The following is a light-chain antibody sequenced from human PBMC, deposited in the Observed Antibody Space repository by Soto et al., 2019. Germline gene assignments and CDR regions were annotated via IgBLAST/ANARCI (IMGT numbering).Light chain of an antibody. V-gene: IGKV3-11*01. J-gene: IGKJ1*01. Sequence: EIVMTQSPATLSVSPWGRATLSCRASQSISSYLAWYQQKPGQAPRLLIYGASNRATGIPARFSGSGSGTDFTLTISSLEPEDFAVYYCQQRSNWPPWTFGQGTKVDIK. CDR1: QSISSY. CDR3: QQRSNWPPWT. CDR2: GAS.